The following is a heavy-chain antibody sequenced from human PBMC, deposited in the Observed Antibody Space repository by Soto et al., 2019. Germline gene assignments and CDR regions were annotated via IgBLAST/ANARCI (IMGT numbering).Heavy chain of an antibody. J-gene: IGHJ5*02. CDR1: GGSVSSGSYY. Sequence: PSETLSLTCTVSGGSVSSGSYYWSWIRQPPGKGLEWIGYIYYSGSTNYNPSLKSRVTISVDTSKNQFSLKLSSVTAADTAVYYCARGTYYDILTGYSYNWFDPWGQGTLVTVSS. V-gene: IGHV4-61*01. D-gene: IGHD3-9*01. CDR3: ARGTYYDILTGYSYNWFDP. CDR2: IYYSGST.